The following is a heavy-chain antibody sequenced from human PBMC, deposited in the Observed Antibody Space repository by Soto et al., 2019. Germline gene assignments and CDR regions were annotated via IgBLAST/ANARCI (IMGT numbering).Heavy chain of an antibody. V-gene: IGHV4-31*03. CDR2: IYYSGST. CDR3: ATGVPAALDV. Sequence: SETLSLTCTVSGGSISSGGYYWSWIRQHPGKGLEWIGYIYYSGSTYYNPSLKSRVTISVDTSKNQFSLKLSSVTAADTAVYYCATGVPAALDVWGQGTTVTVSS. CDR1: GGSISSGGYY. J-gene: IGHJ6*02. D-gene: IGHD2-2*01.